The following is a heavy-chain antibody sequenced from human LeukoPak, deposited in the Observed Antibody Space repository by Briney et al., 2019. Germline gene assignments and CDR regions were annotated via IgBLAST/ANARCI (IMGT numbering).Heavy chain of an antibody. D-gene: IGHD3-10*01. Sequence: PSETLSLTCTVSGGSISTYYWTWIRQPPGKGLEWIGYIYYTGNTNYNPSLKSRVTISVDTSKNQFSLKLSSVTAADTAVYYCARDEKSGSGSYYHYWGQGTLVTVSS. CDR2: IYYTGNT. CDR3: ARDEKSGSGSYYHY. J-gene: IGHJ4*02. V-gene: IGHV4-59*12. CDR1: GGSISTYY.